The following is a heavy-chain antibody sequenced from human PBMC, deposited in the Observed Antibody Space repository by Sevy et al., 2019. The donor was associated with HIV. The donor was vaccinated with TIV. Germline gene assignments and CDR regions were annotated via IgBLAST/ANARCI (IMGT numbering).Heavy chain of an antibody. Sequence: GGSLRLSCAASGFTFSSYWMHWVRQAPGKGLVWVSRINSDGSSTSYAESLKGRFSISRDNAKNTLYLQMNSLRAEDTAVYYCARVGMAAPGDYYYYMDVWGKGTTVTVSS. CDR3: ARVGMAAPGDYYYYMDV. V-gene: IGHV3-74*01. J-gene: IGHJ6*03. CDR1: GFTFSSYW. D-gene: IGHD6-13*01. CDR2: INSDGSST.